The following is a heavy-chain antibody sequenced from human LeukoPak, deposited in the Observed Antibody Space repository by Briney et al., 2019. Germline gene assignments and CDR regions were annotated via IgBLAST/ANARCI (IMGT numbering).Heavy chain of an antibody. D-gene: IGHD6-19*01. V-gene: IGHV3-21*01. Sequence: GSLRLSCAASGFTFSSYSMNWVRQAPGKGLEWVSSISSSSSYIYYADSVKGRFTISRDNAKNSLYLQMNSLRAEDTAVYYCARDEDSSGWFSNFDYWGQGTLVTVSS. CDR1: GFTFSSYS. J-gene: IGHJ4*02. CDR2: ISSSSSYI. CDR3: ARDEDSSGWFSNFDY.